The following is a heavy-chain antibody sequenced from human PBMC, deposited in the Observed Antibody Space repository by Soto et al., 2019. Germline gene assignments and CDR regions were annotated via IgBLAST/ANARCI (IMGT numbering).Heavy chain of an antibody. CDR1: GFTFSGSA. J-gene: IGHJ6*02. CDR3: TFSALIDYYYYYGMDV. D-gene: IGHD3-22*01. Sequence: EVQLVESGGGLVQPGGSLKLSCAASGFTFSGSAMHWVRQASGKGLEWVGRIRSKANIYATAYAASVKGRFTISRDDSKNTAYLQMNSLKTEDTTVYYCTFSALIDYYYYYGMDVWGQATTVTVSS. CDR2: IRSKANIYAT. V-gene: IGHV3-73*02.